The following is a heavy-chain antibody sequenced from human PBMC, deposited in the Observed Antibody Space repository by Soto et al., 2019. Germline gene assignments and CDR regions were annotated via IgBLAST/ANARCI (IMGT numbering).Heavy chain of an antibody. J-gene: IGHJ6*02. V-gene: IGHV3-30*18. Sequence: QVQLVESGGGVVQPGRSLGLSCAASGFPFSDYGMHWVRQAPGKGLEWVAVISYDGRNKYYVDSVKGRFIITRDNSKNTLNLQMNSLRAGDTAVYYCAKAVTVTGNYYYGMDVWGQGTTVTVSS. CDR3: AKAVTVTGNYYYGMDV. CDR1: GFPFSDYG. CDR2: ISYDGRNK. D-gene: IGHD4-17*01.